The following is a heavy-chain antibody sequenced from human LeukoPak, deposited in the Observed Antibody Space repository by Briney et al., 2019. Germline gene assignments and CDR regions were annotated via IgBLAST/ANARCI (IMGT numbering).Heavy chain of an antibody. CDR2: IQHDGGEK. V-gene: IGHV3-7*01. CDR1: GFTFSSYW. Sequence: GGSLRLSCAASGFTFSSYWMTWVRQAPGKGLEWVANIQHDGGEKYYVDSVKGRFTISRDYAKSSLFLQMNSLRVEDTAVYYCAKGGSHFQHWGQGTLVTVSS. J-gene: IGHJ1*01. D-gene: IGHD2-15*01. CDR3: AKGGSHFQH.